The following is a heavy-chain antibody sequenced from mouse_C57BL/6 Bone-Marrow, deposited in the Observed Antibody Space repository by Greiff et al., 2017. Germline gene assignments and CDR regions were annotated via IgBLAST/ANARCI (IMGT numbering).Heavy chain of an antibody. V-gene: IGHV1-26*01. D-gene: IGHD1-1*01. Sequence: EVQLQQSGPELVKPGASVKISCKASGYTFTDYYMNWVKQSHGKSLEWIGDINPNNGGTSYNQKFKGKATLTVDKSSSTAYMELRSLTSEDSAVYYWARGDYGSSYWYFDVWGTGTTVTVSS. CDR2: INPNNGGT. CDR1: GYTFTDYY. J-gene: IGHJ1*03. CDR3: ARGDYGSSYWYFDV.